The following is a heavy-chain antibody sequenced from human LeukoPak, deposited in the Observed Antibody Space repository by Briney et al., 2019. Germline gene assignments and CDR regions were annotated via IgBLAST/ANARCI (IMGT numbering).Heavy chain of an antibody. CDR3: ARASITMVRGVLDP. J-gene: IGHJ5*02. D-gene: IGHD3-10*01. Sequence: GASVKVSCKASGYTFTSYGISWVRQAPGQGLEWMGWNSAYNGNTNYAQKLQGRVTMTTDTSTSTAYMELRSLRSDDTAVYYCARASITMVRGVLDPWGQGTLVTVSS. CDR2: NSAYNGNT. CDR1: GYTFTSYG. V-gene: IGHV1-18*04.